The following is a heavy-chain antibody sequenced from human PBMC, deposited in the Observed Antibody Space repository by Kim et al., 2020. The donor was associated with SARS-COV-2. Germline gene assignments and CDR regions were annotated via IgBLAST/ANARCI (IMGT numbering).Heavy chain of an antibody. V-gene: IGHV4-39*01. D-gene: IGHD3-22*01. Sequence: SETLSLTCTVSGGSISSSSYYWGWIRQHPGKGLEWIGSIYYSGSTYYNPSLKSRVTISVDTSKNQFSLKLSSVTASDTAVYYCARHPSITMIVIAWYFDLWGRGTLVTVSS. CDR1: GGSISSSSYY. CDR3: ARHPSITMIVIAWYFDL. CDR2: IYYSGST. J-gene: IGHJ2*01.